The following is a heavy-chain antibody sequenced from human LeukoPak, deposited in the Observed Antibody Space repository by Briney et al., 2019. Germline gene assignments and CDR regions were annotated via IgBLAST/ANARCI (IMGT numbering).Heavy chain of an antibody. CDR1: GGSFSGYY. Sequence: SETLSLTCAVYGGSFSGYYWSWIRQPPGMGLEWIGEINHSGSTNYNPSLRSRVTISVDTSKNQFSLKLSSVTAADTAVYYCARGKRGYSYGLDYWGQGTLVTVSS. CDR3: ARGKRGYSYGLDY. CDR2: INHSGST. V-gene: IGHV4-34*01. J-gene: IGHJ4*02. D-gene: IGHD5-18*01.